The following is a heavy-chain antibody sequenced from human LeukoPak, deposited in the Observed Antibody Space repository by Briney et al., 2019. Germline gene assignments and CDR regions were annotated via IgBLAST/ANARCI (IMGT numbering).Heavy chain of an antibody. CDR2: IKQDGSEK. D-gene: IGHD5-12*01. CDR3: ARDGAKIYSGYDNYYFDY. J-gene: IGHJ4*02. CDR1: GFTFSSYW. V-gene: IGHV3-7*01. Sequence: GGSLRLSCAASGFTFSSYWMSWVRQAPGKGLEWVANIKQDGSEKCYVDSVKGRFTISRDNAKNSLYLQMNSLRAEDTAVYYCARDGAKIYSGYDNYYFDYWGQGTLVTVSS.